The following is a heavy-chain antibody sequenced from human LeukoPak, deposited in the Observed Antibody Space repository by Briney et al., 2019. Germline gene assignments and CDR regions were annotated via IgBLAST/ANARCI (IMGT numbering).Heavy chain of an antibody. CDR3: ARGSYYDSSGYYFDY. CDR2: IYYSGST. V-gene: IGHV4-39*07. J-gene: IGHJ4*02. D-gene: IGHD3-22*01. CDR1: GGSISSSSYY. Sequence: SETLSLTCTVSGGSISSSSYYWGWIRQPPGKGLEWIGSIYYSGSTYYNPSLKSRVTISVDTSKNQFSLKLSSVTAADTAVYYCARGSYYDSSGYYFDYWGQGTLVTVSS.